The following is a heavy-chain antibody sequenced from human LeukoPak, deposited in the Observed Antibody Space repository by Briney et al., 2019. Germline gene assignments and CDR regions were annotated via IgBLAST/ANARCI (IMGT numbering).Heavy chain of an antibody. CDR3: AKIFCGGSCNWFDP. D-gene: IGHD2-15*01. CDR2: ISYGGSNK. CDR1: GLTFSSYG. J-gene: IGHJ5*02. V-gene: IGHV3-30*18. Sequence: QPGRSLRLSCAASGLTFSSYGMHWGRQAPGKGLELVGVISYGGSNKYYAASVKGRFTISRDNSKNTLYLQMNSLRAEDTAVYYCAKIFCGGSCNWFDPWSQGTLVTVSS.